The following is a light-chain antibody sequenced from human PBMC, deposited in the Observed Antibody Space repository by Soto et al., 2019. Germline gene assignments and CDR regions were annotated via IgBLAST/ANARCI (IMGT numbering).Light chain of an antibody. Sequence: IVLTQSPGTLSLSPGERATLSCRASQSVGSNFLAWYQQKRGQAPRILIYAASNRASGIPDRFSGSGSGSDFALTISRLGPEDFAVYYCLQYGSPPWAFGQGTRVEL. J-gene: IGKJ1*01. CDR2: AAS. CDR1: QSVGSNF. CDR3: LQYGSPPWA. V-gene: IGKV3-20*01.